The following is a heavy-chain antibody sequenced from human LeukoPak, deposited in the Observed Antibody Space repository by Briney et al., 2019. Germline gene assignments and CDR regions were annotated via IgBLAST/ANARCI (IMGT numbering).Heavy chain of an antibody. CDR1: GGSISGYY. CDR2: IYYTGAT. Sequence: SETLSLTCTVSGGSISGYYWSWIRLPPGKGLEWIGYIYYTGATYYNPSLKSRVTISLDTSKSQFSLKLSSVTAEDAAVYYCARAGYIYGTGYYFDYWGQGALVTVSS. CDR3: ARAGYIYGTGYYFDY. J-gene: IGHJ4*02. D-gene: IGHD5-18*01. V-gene: IGHV4-59*01.